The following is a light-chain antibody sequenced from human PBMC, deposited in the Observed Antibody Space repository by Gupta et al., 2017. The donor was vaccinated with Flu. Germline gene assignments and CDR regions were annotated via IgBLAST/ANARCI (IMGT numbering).Light chain of an antibody. CDR1: HIGSKN. V-gene: IGLV3-21*02. J-gene: IGLJ1*01. CDR3: QVWDNGSDHFV. Sequence: SSVLTHPPSVSLAPGQTPRITRGGNHIGSKNVHWYQQKPGQAPLLVVYDDSVRPSSIPERFSGSNSGNTATLTISRVEAGDEADYYCQVWDNGSDHFVFGTGTKVTVL. CDR2: DDS.